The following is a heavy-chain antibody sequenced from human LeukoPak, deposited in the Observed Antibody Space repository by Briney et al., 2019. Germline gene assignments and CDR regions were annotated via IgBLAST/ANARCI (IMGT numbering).Heavy chain of an antibody. J-gene: IGHJ6*02. D-gene: IGHD3-10*01. CDR3: ARDHGSGSYYNVPPYYYYGMDV. CDR2: INAGNGNT. Sequence: ASVKVSCKASGYTFTSYAMHWVRQAPGQRLEWMGWINAGNGNTKYSQKFQGRVTITRDTSASTAYMELSSLRSEDTAVYYCARDHGSGSYYNVPPYYYYGMDVWGQGTTATDSS. CDR1: GYTFTSYA. V-gene: IGHV1-3*01.